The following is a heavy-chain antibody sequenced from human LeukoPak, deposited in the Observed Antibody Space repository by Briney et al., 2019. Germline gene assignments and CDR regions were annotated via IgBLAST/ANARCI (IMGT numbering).Heavy chain of an antibody. V-gene: IGHV3-53*01. CDR3: TRDQMNY. Sequence: GGSLRLSCTASEFTVSRNYMLWVRQAPGKGLEWVSLIFSNGGTHYADSVKGRFTISRDTSKNTVSLQMNSLRVEDTAMYYCTRDQMNYWGQGTLVTVSS. D-gene: IGHD5-24*01. CDR1: EFTVSRNY. CDR2: IFSNGGT. J-gene: IGHJ4*02.